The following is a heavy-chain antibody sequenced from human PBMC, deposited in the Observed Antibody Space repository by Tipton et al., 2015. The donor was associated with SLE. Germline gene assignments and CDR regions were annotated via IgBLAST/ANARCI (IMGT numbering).Heavy chain of an antibody. Sequence: SLRLSCAASGFTVSSNYMSWVRQAPGKGLEWVSVIYSGGSTYYADSVKGRFAISRDNSKNTLYLQMNSLRAEDTAVYYCARDKGYYDSSGYYPHWYFDLWGRGTLVTVSS. CDR3: ARDKGYYDSSGYYPHWYFDL. V-gene: IGHV3-66*01. J-gene: IGHJ2*01. CDR2: IYSGGST. CDR1: GFTVSSNY. D-gene: IGHD3-22*01.